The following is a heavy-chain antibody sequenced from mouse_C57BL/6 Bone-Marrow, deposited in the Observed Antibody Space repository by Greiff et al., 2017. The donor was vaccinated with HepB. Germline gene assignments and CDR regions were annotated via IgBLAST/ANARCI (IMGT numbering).Heavy chain of an antibody. CDR2: INPYNGGT. CDR1: GYTFTDYY. V-gene: IGHV1-19*01. J-gene: IGHJ1*03. CDR3: ARITTVFHWYFDV. D-gene: IGHD1-1*01. Sequence: VHVKQSGPVLVKPGASVKMSCKASGYTFTDYYMNWVKQSHGKSLEWIGVINPYNGGTSYNQKFKGKATLTVDKSSSTAYMELNSLTSEDSAVYYCARITTVFHWYFDVWGTGTTVTVSS.